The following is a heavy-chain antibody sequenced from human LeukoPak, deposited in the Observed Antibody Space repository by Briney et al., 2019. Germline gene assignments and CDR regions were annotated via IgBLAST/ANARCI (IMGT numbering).Heavy chain of an antibody. CDR1: GVTFSTYW. D-gene: IGHD3-3*01. J-gene: IGHJ4*02. V-gene: IGHV3-7*01. Sequence: GGSLRLSCAASGVTFSTYWMTWVRQAPGKGLEWVATIKQDGSEKYYVDSVKGRFIISRDDAKNSLYLQMNSLRVEDTAVYYCARDRNTDFWSGYYTNYFDYWGQGTLVTVSS. CDR2: IKQDGSEK. CDR3: ARDRNTDFWSGYYTNYFDY.